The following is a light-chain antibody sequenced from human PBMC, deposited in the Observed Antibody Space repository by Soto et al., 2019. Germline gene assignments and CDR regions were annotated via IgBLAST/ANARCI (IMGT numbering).Light chain of an antibody. V-gene: IGKV1-27*01. CDR1: QGISNY. CDR3: QQYNTYGT. Sequence: DIQMTQSPSSLSASVGDRVTITCRASQGISNYLAWYQQKPGKVPKLLIYSASTLQSGVPSRFSGSGSGTDFTLTITSLQPDDFATYYCQQYNTYGTFGQGTKVEIK. CDR2: SAS. J-gene: IGKJ1*01.